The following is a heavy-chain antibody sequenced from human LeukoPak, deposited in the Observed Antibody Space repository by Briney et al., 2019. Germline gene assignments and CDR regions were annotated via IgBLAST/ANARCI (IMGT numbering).Heavy chain of an antibody. V-gene: IGHV3-23*01. J-gene: IGHJ4*02. Sequence: GGSLRLSCAASGFTFATYAMGWVRQSPGKGLEWVSTISETGGGTHYANSVRGRFTISRDNSKNTLYLQMNNLRAEDSAIYYCDASDFWGQGTLVTVSS. CDR3: DASDF. CDR2: ISETGGGT. CDR1: GFTFATYA.